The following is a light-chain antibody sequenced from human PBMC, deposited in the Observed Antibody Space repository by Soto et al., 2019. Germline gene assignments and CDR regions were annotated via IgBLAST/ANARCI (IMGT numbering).Light chain of an antibody. Sequence: QSVLTQPASVSGSPGQSITISCTGTNSDVGTYNYVSWYQQHSGKAPKFVVYEVSDRPSGVSDRFSGSKSGNTASLTISGLQAEDEADYYCSSYTTSSTLVFGGGTKVTVL. CDR3: SSYTTSSTLV. CDR1: NSDVGTYNY. V-gene: IGLV2-14*01. J-gene: IGLJ2*01. CDR2: EVS.